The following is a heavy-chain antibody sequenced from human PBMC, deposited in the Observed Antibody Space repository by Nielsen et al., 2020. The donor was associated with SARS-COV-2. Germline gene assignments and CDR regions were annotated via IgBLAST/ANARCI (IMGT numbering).Heavy chain of an antibody. CDR1: GYTFTDYY. J-gene: IGHJ6*02. Sequence: ASVKVSCKASGYTFTDYYLHWVRQAPGQGLEWMGRIDPNSGGTNYAQKFQGTVTMTRDASISTVYMELTSDDTAVYYCARARATIFGLVMSYDMDVWGQGTTVAVSS. CDR2: IDPNSGGT. D-gene: IGHD3/OR15-3a*01. CDR3: ARARATIFGLVMSYDMDV. V-gene: IGHV1-2*06.